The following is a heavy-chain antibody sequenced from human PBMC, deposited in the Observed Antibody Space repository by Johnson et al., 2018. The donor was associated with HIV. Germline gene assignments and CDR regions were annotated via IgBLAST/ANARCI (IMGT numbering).Heavy chain of an antibody. CDR1: GFTASSYY. J-gene: IGHJ3*02. D-gene: IGHD6-13*01. CDR2: IYSGGST. CDR3: ARPVIAADDAFDI. Sequence: VRLVETGGGLIQPGGSLRLSCAASGFTASSYYMSWVRQAPGKGLEWVSVIYSGGSTYYADSVKGRFTISRDISKNTLFLQMNSLRAEDTAVYYCARPVIAADDAFDIWGQGTMVTVSS. V-gene: IGHV3-53*02.